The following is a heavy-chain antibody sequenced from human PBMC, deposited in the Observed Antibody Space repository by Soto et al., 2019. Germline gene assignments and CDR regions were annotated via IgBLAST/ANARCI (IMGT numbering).Heavy chain of an antibody. CDR3: ARDLKQRGFDY. CDR2: IIPILGIA. D-gene: IGHD6-25*01. J-gene: IGHJ4*02. CDR1: GGTFSSYT. V-gene: IGHV1-69*08. Sequence: QVQLVQSGAEVKKPGSSVKVSCKASGGTFSSYTISWVRQAPGQGLEWMGRIIPILGIANYAQKFQGRVTITADKSTSTAYMELSSLRSEDTAVYYCARDLKQRGFDYWGQGTLVTVSS.